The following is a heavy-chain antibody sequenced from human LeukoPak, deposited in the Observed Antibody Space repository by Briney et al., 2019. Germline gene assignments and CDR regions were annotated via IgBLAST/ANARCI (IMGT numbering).Heavy chain of an antibody. V-gene: IGHV4-59*01. Sequence: PSETLSLTCTVSGGSISSYYWSWIRQPSGKGLEWIGYIYYSGSTNYNPSLKSRVTISVDTSKNQFSLKLSSVTAADTAVYCCAREDYDSSGYYYVAYWGQGTLVTVSS. CDR2: IYYSGST. CDR1: GGSISSYY. J-gene: IGHJ4*02. D-gene: IGHD3-22*01. CDR3: AREDYDSSGYYYVAY.